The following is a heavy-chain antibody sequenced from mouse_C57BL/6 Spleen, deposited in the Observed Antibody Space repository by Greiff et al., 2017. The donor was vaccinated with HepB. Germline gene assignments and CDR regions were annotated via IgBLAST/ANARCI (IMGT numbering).Heavy chain of an antibody. CDR2: ISDGGSYT. CDR1: GFTFSSYA. CDR3: ARVGGYFDV. J-gene: IGHJ1*03. V-gene: IGHV5-4*01. D-gene: IGHD3-1*01. Sequence: EVHLVESGGGLVKPGGSLKLSCAASGFTFSSYAMSWVRQTPEKRLEWVATISDGGSYTYYPDNVKGRFTISRDNAKNNLYLQMSHLKSEDTAMYYCARVGGYFDVWGTGTTVTVSS.